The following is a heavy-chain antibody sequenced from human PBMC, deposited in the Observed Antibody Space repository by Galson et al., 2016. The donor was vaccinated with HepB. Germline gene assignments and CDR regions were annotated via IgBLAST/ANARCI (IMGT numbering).Heavy chain of an antibody. V-gene: IGHV3-74*01. CDR1: GFTFSNYW. CDR2: INGDGSHT. Sequence: SLRLSCAASGFTFSNYWIHWVRQAPGKGLVWVSRINGDGSHTYYADSVKGRFSVSRDNVQNTVYLQVDSLRVDDRAVYYCAREGDGHDGLDLWGQGTMVTVSS. CDR3: AREGDGHDGLDL. D-gene: IGHD3-16*01. J-gene: IGHJ3*01.